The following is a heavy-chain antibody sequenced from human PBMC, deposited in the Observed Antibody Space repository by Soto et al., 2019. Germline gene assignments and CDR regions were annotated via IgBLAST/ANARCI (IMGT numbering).Heavy chain of an antibody. D-gene: IGHD6-13*01. Sequence: ASVKVSCKASGYTFTSYAMHWVRQAPGQRLEWMGWINAGNGNTKYSQKFQGRVTITRDTSASTAYMELSSLRSEDTAVYYCAIPNRPPYSTALGGAFDIWGQGTMVTVSS. J-gene: IGHJ3*02. V-gene: IGHV1-3*01. CDR3: AIPNRPPYSTALGGAFDI. CDR2: INAGNGNT. CDR1: GYTFTSYA.